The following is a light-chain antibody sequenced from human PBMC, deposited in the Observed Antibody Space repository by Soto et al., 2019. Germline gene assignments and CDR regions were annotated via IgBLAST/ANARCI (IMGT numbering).Light chain of an antibody. V-gene: IGKV3-20*01. CDR2: DAS. CDR1: QSVSSY. J-gene: IGKJ1*01. Sequence: EIVLTQSPATLSLSAWERATLSFMASQSVSSYLAWYQQKPGQAPRLLIYDASNRATGIPARFSGSGSGTDFTLTISRLEPEDFAVYYCQQYGSSPQAFGQGTKVDIK. CDR3: QQYGSSPQA.